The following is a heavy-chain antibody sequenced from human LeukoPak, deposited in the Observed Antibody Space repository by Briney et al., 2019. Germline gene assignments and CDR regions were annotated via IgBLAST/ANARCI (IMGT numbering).Heavy chain of an antibody. Sequence: SETLSLTCTVSGGSISSYYWSWIRQPPGKGLEWIGYIYYSGSTYYSPSLKSRVTISVDTTRNHFSLKLSSVTAADTAVYYCARQEIAAAGTTADYWGQGTLVTVSS. CDR2: IYYSGST. J-gene: IGHJ4*02. D-gene: IGHD6-13*01. V-gene: IGHV4-59*04. CDR1: GGSISSYY. CDR3: ARQEIAAAGTTADY.